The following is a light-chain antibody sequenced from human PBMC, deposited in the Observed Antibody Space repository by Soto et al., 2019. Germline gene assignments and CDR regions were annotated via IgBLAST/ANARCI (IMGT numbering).Light chain of an antibody. V-gene: IGLV2-14*01. CDR2: EVS. Sequence: QSALTQPASVSGSPGQSITISCTGTSSAVGNYNYVSWYQQHPGKAPKLMIYEVSNRPSGVSNRFSGSKSGNTASLTISGLQAEDEANYYCSSYTSSSTLVFGGGTKLTVL. CDR1: SSAVGNYNY. CDR3: SSYTSSSTLV. J-gene: IGLJ2*01.